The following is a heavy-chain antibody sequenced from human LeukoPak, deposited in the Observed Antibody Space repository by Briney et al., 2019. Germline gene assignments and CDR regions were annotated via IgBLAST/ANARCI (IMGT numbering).Heavy chain of an antibody. V-gene: IGHV3-30*18. CDR1: GFTFSSYG. D-gene: IGHD2-2*01. CDR2: ISYDGSNK. CDR3: AKDRCSSTSCYAYYYYYGMDV. Sequence: GGSLRLSCAASGFTFSSYGMRWVRQAPGKGLEWVAVISYDGSNKYYADSVKGRFTISRDNSKNTLYLQMNSLRAEDTAVYYCAKDRCSSTSCYAYYYYYGMDVWGKGTTVTVSS. J-gene: IGHJ6*04.